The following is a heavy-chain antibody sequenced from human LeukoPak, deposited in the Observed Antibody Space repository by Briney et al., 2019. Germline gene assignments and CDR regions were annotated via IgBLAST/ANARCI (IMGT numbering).Heavy chain of an antibody. V-gene: IGHV1-18*04. J-gene: IGHJ5*02. CDR1: GYTFTIYG. D-gene: IGHD6-19*01. Sequence: ASVTVSFTASGYTFTIYGISWVRQAPGQGGEGMGWISAYNGNTNYEQKLQGGVTMTTDTSTTTAYMQLRSLRSDDTSVYYCARVAVAGSAPGFDPWGQGTLVTVSS. CDR3: ARVAVAGSAPGFDP. CDR2: ISAYNGNT.